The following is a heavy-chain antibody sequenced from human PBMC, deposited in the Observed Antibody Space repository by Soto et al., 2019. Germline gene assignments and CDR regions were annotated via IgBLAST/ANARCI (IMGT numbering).Heavy chain of an antibody. CDR2: IYYSGST. D-gene: IGHD3-9*01. J-gene: IGHJ6*03. Sequence: SETLSLTCTVSGGSISSSSYYWGWIRQPPGKGLEWIGSIYYSGSTYYNPSLKSRVTISVDTSKNQFSLKLSSVTAADTAVYYCARQLRYFDRFPIPLWTEGYYYCYYMDVWGKGTTVTVSS. V-gene: IGHV4-39*01. CDR1: GGSISSSSYY. CDR3: ARQLRYFDRFPIPLWTEGYYYCYYMDV.